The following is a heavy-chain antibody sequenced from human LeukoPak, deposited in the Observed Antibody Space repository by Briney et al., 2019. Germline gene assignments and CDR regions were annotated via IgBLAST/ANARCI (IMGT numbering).Heavy chain of an antibody. V-gene: IGHV4-39*01. Sequence: GSLRLSCSGSGFTFSSHSTHWVRQAPGRGLEWIGSIYYSGSTYYNPSLKSRVTISVDTSKNQFSLKLSSVTAADTAVYYCARKYSRGAFDIWGQGTMVTVSS. D-gene: IGHD5-18*01. J-gene: IGHJ3*02. CDR3: ARKYSRGAFDI. CDR1: GFTFSSHSTH. CDR2: IYYSGST.